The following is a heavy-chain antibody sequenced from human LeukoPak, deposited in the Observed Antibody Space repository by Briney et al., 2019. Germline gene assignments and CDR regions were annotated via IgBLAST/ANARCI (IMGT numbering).Heavy chain of an antibody. CDR3: AGVRNGYKEYDY. D-gene: IGHD5-24*01. CDR2: IKQDGSEK. V-gene: IGHV3-7*01. Sequence: GGSLRLSCAASGSTFSGYWMSWVRQAPGKGLEWVANIKQDGSEKYYVDSVKGRFTSSRDNAKNSLYLQMNSLRAEDTAVYYCAGVRNGYKEYDYWGQGALVTVSS. CDR1: GSTFSGYW. J-gene: IGHJ4*02.